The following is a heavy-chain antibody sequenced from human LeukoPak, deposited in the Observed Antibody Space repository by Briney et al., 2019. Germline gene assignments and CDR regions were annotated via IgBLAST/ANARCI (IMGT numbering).Heavy chain of an antibody. CDR3: ARDIGRGSGSYYTRLDYYYYAMNV. V-gene: IGHV3-30*04. CDR1: GFTFSGYA. CDR2: ISSDGSNK. Sequence: PGGSLRLSCAASGFTFSGYAMHWVRQAPGKGLEWVAVISSDGSNKYYADSVKGRFTISRDNSKNTLYLQMNSLRAEDTAVCYCARDIGRGSGSYYTRLDYYYYAMNVWGQGTTVTVSS. D-gene: IGHD3-10*01. J-gene: IGHJ6*02.